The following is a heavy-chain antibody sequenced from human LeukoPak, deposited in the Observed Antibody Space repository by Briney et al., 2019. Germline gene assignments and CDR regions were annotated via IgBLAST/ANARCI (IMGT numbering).Heavy chain of an antibody. CDR1: GFSLSTSGMC. J-gene: IGHJ2*01. CDR2: IDWDDDK. V-gene: IGHV2-70*01. D-gene: IGHD6-13*01. CDR3: ARMTQQLVYWYFDL. Sequence: SGPALVKPTQTLTLTCTFSGFSLSTSGMCVSWIRQPPGKALEWLALIDWDDDKYHSTSLKTRLTISKDTSKNQVVLTMTNMDPVDTATYYCARMTQQLVYWYFDLWGRGTLVTVSS.